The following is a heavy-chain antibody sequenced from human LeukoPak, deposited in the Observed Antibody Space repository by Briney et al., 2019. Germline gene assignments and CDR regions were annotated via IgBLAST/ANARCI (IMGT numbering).Heavy chain of an antibody. CDR1: GYTFTGYY. CDR3: ARPLYYYDSSGYYSKGLLGN. V-gene: IGHV1-2*02. CDR2: INPNSGGT. J-gene: IGHJ4*02. Sequence: GASVKVSCKASGYTFTGYYMHWVRQAPGQGLEWMGWINPNSGGTNYAQKFQGRVTMTRDTFISTAYMELSRLRSDDTAVYYCARPLYYYDSSGYYSKGLLGNWGQGTLVTVSS. D-gene: IGHD3-22*01.